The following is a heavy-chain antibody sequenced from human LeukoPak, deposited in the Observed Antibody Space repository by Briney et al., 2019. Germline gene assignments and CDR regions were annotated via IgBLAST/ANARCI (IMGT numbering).Heavy chain of an antibody. J-gene: IGHJ4*02. CDR1: GGTFSSYA. Sequence: ASVKVSCKASGGTFSSYAISWVRQAPGQGLEWMGGIIPIFGTANYAQKFQGRVTITADESTSTAYMELSSLRSEDTAVYYCARARTSSSWNLPFDYWGQGTLVTVSS. V-gene: IGHV1-69*13. CDR3: ARARTSSSWNLPFDY. CDR2: IIPIFGTA. D-gene: IGHD6-13*01.